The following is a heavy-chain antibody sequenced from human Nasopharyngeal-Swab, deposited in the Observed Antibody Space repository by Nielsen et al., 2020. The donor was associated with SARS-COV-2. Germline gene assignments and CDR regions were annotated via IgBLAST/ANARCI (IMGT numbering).Heavy chain of an antibody. CDR2: IFYSGST. J-gene: IGHJ4*02. CDR3: ARAPRITIFGVVMNFDY. D-gene: IGHD3-3*01. CDR1: GGSISSGGYY. V-gene: IGHV4-31*03. Sequence: SETLSLTCTVSGGSISSGGYYWSWIRQHPGEGLEWIGYIFYSGSTYYNPSLKSRVTISVDTSKNQFSLKLRPVTAADTAVYYCARAPRITIFGVVMNFDYWGQGTLVTVSS.